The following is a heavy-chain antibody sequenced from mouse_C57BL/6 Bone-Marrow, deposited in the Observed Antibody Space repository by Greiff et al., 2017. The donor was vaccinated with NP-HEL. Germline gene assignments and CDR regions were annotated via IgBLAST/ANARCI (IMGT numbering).Heavy chain of an antibody. CDR3: TREPLLYYYGSSYWYFDV. CDR1: GFTFSSYA. V-gene: IGHV5-9-1*02. D-gene: IGHD1-1*01. CDR2: ISSGGDYI. Sequence: EVMLVESGEGLVKPGGSLKLSCAASGFTFSSYAMSWVRQTPEKRLEWVAYISSGGDYIYYADTVKGRFTISRDNARNTLYLQMSSLKSEDTAMYYCTREPLLYYYGSSYWYFDVWGTGTTVTVSS. J-gene: IGHJ1*03.